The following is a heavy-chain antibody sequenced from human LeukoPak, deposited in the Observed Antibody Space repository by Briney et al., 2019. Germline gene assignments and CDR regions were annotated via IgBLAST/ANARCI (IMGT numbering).Heavy chain of an antibody. Sequence: SGTLSLTCTVSGGSISSYYWSWIRQPPGKGLEWIGYIYYSGSTNYNPSLKSRVTISVDTSKNQFSLKLSSVTAADTAVYYCARSLSITMVRGVTNNWFDPWGQGTLVTVSS. CDR3: ARSLSITMVRGVTNNWFDP. V-gene: IGHV4-59*01. J-gene: IGHJ5*02. CDR1: GGSISSYY. CDR2: IYYSGST. D-gene: IGHD3-10*01.